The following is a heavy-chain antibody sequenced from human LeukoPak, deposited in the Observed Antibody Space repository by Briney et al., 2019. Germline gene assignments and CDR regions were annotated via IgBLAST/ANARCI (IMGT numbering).Heavy chain of an antibody. D-gene: IGHD3-22*01. J-gene: IGHJ3*02. CDR2: ISAYNGNT. CDR3: ARDRIVVVRRGSYAFDI. V-gene: IGHV1-18*04. Sequence: ASVKVSCKASGYTFTGYYLHWVRQAPGQGLEWMGWISAYNGNTNYAQKLQGRVTMTTDTSTSTAYMELRSLRSDDTAVYYCARDRIVVVRRGSYAFDIWGQGTMVTVSS. CDR1: GYTFTGYY.